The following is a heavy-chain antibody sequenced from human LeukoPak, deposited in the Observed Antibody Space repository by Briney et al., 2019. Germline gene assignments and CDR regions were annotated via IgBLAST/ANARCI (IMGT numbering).Heavy chain of an antibody. V-gene: IGHV3-23*01. CDR1: GFTFSGYP. J-gene: IGHJ4*02. Sequence: PGGSLRLSCAASGFTFSGYPIHWVRQAPGKGLEWVSAISGSGGSTYYADSVKGRFTISRDNSKNTLYLQMNSLRAEDTAVYYCAKKGPENGFDYWGQGTLVTVSS. CDR3: AKKGPENGFDY. D-gene: IGHD1-14*01. CDR2: ISGSGGST.